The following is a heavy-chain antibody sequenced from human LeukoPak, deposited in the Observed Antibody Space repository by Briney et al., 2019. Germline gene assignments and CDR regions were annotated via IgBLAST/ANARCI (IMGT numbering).Heavy chain of an antibody. Sequence: PGGSLRLSRVASGFTLRSYRMNWVRPAPGKGLDWVSAISSSSSYMYYADSVKGRYTISRDNAKNSLYLQMHSLRAEDTTVYYCARRPTPYRGDLGYWGQGTLVTVSS. J-gene: IGHJ4*02. CDR2: ISSSSSYM. D-gene: IGHD4-23*01. CDR3: ARRPTPYRGDLGY. CDR1: GFTLRSYR. V-gene: IGHV3-21*01.